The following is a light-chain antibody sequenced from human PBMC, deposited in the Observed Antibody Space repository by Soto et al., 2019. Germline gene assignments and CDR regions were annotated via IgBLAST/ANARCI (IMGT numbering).Light chain of an antibody. V-gene: IGKV3-20*01. Sequence: EIVLTQSPGTLSLFPGERATLSCRASQSVKSSYLAWYQQKPGQPPRLLIYGASTRATGIPDRFIGSGSATDFTLTITTMQPEDFAVFYCQQYWSSPLTFGGGSEVEIK. CDR1: QSVKSSY. J-gene: IGKJ4*01. CDR3: QQYWSSPLT. CDR2: GAS.